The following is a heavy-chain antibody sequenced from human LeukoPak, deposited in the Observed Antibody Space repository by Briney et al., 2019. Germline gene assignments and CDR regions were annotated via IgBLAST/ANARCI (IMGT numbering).Heavy chain of an antibody. CDR2: MNPNSGNT. CDR3: SRGLWELSD. D-gene: IGHD1-26*01. CDR1: GYTFTSYD. Sequence: ASVKVSCKASGYTFTSYDINWVRQAAGQGPEWMGWMNPNSGNTDYGEKFQGRVTMTRNTSISTAYMELSSLRSEDTAVYYCSRGLWELSDWGQGTLVTVSS. V-gene: IGHV1-8*01. J-gene: IGHJ4*02.